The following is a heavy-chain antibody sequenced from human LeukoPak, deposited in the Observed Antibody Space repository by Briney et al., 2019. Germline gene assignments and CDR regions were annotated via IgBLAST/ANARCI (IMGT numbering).Heavy chain of an antibody. J-gene: IGHJ4*02. CDR3: ARVSLGGTYFYFDS. CDR2: VRNKASGYTT. CDR1: GFIFSDHY. Sequence: GGSLRLSCAVSGFIFSDHYMDWVRQAPGKGLEWIGRVRNKASGYTTEYAASVKGRFIISRDASRNLLYLQMTSPKPEDTAVYFCARVSLGGTYFYFDSWGQGTLVTVSS. V-gene: IGHV3-72*01. D-gene: IGHD1-26*01.